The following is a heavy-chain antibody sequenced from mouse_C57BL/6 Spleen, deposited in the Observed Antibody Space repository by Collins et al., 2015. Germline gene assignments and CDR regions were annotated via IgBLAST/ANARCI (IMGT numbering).Heavy chain of an antibody. J-gene: IGHJ4*01. CDR1: GYTFTDYN. CDR2: IYPYNGGT. Sequence: EVQLQQSGPGLVKPGASVKISCKASGYTFTDYNMHWVKQSHGKSLEWIGYIYPYNGGTGYNQKFKSKATLTVDNSSSTAYMELRSLTSEDSAVYYCARRLYYDYDGYYAMDYWGQGTSVTVSS. CDR3: ARRLYYDYDGYYAMDY. D-gene: IGHD2-4*01. V-gene: IGHV1S29*02.